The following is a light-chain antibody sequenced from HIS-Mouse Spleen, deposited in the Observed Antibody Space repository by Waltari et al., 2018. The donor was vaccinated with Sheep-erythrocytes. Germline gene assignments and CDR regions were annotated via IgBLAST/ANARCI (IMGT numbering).Light chain of an antibody. Sequence: QSALTQPPSASGSPGQSVTISCTGTSSDVGCYNYVSRYQQHPGKAPKLLIYEVSKRPSGVPDRFSGSKSGNTASLTVSGLQAEDEADYYCSSYAGSNNWVFGGGTKLTVL. J-gene: IGLJ3*02. V-gene: IGLV2-8*01. CDR1: SSDVGCYNY. CDR3: SSYAGSNNWV. CDR2: EVS.